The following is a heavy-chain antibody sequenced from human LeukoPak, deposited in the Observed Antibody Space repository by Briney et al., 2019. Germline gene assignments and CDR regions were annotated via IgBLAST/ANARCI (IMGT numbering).Heavy chain of an antibody. J-gene: IGHJ3*02. CDR1: GGSFSGYY. D-gene: IGHD6-13*01. CDR3: ARGGIAAAVTWDDAFDI. Sequence: PSETLSLTCAVYGGSFSGYYWSWIRQPPGKGLEWIGEINHSGSTYYNPSLKSRVTISVDRSKNQFSLKLSSVTAADTAVYYCARGGIAAAVTWDDAFDIWAKGKMVTVSS. V-gene: IGHV4-34*01. CDR2: INHSGST.